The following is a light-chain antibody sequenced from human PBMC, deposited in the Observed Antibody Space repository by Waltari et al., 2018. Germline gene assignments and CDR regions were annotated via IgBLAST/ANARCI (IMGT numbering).Light chain of an antibody. CDR1: ALPKQY. J-gene: IGLJ3*02. CDR3: QSADSSASLPTWG. CDR2: QDT. V-gene: IGLV3-25*03. Sequence: SYELTQPPSVSVSPGQTARITCSGDALPKQYAYWYQQRPGQAPLLLIYQDTARPSGIPERFSGSSSWTTATLTIGGVQAEDEPDYYWQSADSSASLPTWGFGGGTKLTV.